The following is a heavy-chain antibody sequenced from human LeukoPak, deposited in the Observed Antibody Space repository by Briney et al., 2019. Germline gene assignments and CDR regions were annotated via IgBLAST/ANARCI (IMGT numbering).Heavy chain of an antibody. CDR3: ARDAYPYCSSTSCYRVSGMDV. Sequence: RSLRLSCAASGFTFSSYAMHWVRQAPGKGLEGVAVISYDGSNKYYADSVKGRFTISRDNSKNTLYLQMNSLSAEDTAVYYCARDAYPYCSSTSCYRVSGMDVWGQGTTVTVSS. J-gene: IGHJ6*02. CDR1: GFTFSSYA. D-gene: IGHD2-2*01. CDR2: ISYDGSNK. V-gene: IGHV3-30-3*01.